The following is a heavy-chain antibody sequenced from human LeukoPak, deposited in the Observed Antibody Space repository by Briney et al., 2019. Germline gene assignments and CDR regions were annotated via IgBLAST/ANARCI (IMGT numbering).Heavy chain of an antibody. J-gene: IGHJ4*02. V-gene: IGHV1-18*01. CDR2: ISAHNGNT. D-gene: IGHD3-10*01. CDR3: ARDGLRGSYDY. CDR1: GYTFTSYN. Sequence: VASVKVSCKASGYTFTSYNFNWVRQAPGQGLEWMGWISAHNGNTNYAQKLRGRVTMTTDTSTSTAYMELRSLRSDDTAVYYCARDGLRGSYDYWGQGTLVTVSS.